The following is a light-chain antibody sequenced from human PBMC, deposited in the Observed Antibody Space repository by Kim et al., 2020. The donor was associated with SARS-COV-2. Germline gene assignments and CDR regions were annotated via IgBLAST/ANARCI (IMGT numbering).Light chain of an antibody. CDR2: EVS. V-gene: IGLV2-8*01. CDR1: SSDVGAYKF. Sequence: QSPMTQPPSASGSPGQSVTISCTGTSSDVGAYKFVSWYQQHPGQAPKLIIYEVSLRPSGVPDRFSGSKSGNTASLTVSGLQAEDEADYYCSSFAGSDNYVFGTGTKVTVL. CDR3: SSFAGSDNYV. J-gene: IGLJ1*01.